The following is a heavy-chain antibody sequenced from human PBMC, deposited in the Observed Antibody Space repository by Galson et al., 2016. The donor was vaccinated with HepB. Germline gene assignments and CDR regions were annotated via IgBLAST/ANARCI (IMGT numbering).Heavy chain of an antibody. Sequence: SLRLSCAASGFTFSTYGMHWVRQAPGKGLEWVAVISYDGDTKYHADSVKGRFTISRDNSKNTLYLQMHRLRLEDTAVYYCASDPRQWQRGYNYCFEYWGQGTLVSVSS. D-gene: IGHD5-18*01. CDR1: GFTFSTYG. CDR3: ASDPRQWQRGYNYCFEY. CDR2: ISYDGDTK. V-gene: IGHV3-30*03. J-gene: IGHJ4*02.